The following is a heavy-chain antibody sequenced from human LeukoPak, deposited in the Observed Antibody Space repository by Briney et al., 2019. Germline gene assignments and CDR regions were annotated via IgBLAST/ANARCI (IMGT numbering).Heavy chain of an antibody. J-gene: IGHJ6*03. CDR3: ARASGPKYCSGGSCYYYYYYMDV. Sequence: PGGSLRLSCAASGFTFSSYWMSWVRQAPGKGLEWVANIKQDGSEKYYVDSVKGRFTISRDNAKNSLYLQMNSLRAEDTAVYYCARASGPKYCSGGSCYYYYYYMDVWGKGTTVTISS. CDR2: IKQDGSEK. V-gene: IGHV3-7*01. D-gene: IGHD2-15*01. CDR1: GFTFSSYW.